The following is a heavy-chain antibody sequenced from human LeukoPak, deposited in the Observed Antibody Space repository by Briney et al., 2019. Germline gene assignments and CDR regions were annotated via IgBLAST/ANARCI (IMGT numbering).Heavy chain of an antibody. D-gene: IGHD2-2*01. CDR2: INAGNGNT. Sequence: ASVKVSCKASGYTFTSYAMHWVRQAPGQRLGWMGWINAGNGNTKYSQKFQGRVTITRDTSASTAYMELSSLRSEDTAVYYCARDDLGVVVPAAPLDPWGQGTLVTVSS. V-gene: IGHV1-3*01. CDR1: GYTFTSYA. J-gene: IGHJ5*02. CDR3: ARDDLGVVVPAAPLDP.